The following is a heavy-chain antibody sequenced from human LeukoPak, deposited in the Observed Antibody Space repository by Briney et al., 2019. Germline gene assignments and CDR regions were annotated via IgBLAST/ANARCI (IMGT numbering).Heavy chain of an antibody. J-gene: IGHJ4*02. CDR1: GYTFTGYY. CDR2: INPNSGGT. CDR3: VYCSGGSCYYFDY. V-gene: IGHV1-2*02. Sequence: ASVKVSCKASGYTFTGYYMHWVRQAPGQGLEWMGWINPNSGGTNYAQKFQGRVTMTRDTSISTAYVELSRLRSDDTAVYYCVYCSGGSCYYFDYWGQGTLVTVSS. D-gene: IGHD2-15*01.